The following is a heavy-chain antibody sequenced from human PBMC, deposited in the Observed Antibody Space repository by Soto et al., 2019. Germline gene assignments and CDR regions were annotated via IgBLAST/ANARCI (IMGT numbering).Heavy chain of an antibody. Sequence: AASVKVSCKASGGTFSSYAISWVRQAPGQGLGWMGGIIPIFGTANYAQKFQGRVTITADESTSTAYMALSSLRSDDTAVYYCARSPPVGATRSHYYYGMDVWGQGIAVTVSS. V-gene: IGHV1-69*13. CDR3: ARSPPVGATRSHYYYGMDV. CDR1: GGTFSSYA. CDR2: IIPIFGTA. J-gene: IGHJ6*02. D-gene: IGHD1-26*01.